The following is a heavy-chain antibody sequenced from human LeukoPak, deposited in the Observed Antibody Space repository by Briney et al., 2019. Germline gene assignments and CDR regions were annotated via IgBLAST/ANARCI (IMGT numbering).Heavy chain of an antibody. Sequence: SETLCPTCTVSGGSISSGNYYWTWIRQHPGKGLEWIGYTHYSGSAYYNPSLRSRVTISVDTSKSQFSLKLSSVTAADTAVYYCARAILTASGFVWHFDLWGRGTLVTVSS. V-gene: IGHV4-31*03. J-gene: IGHJ2*01. CDR2: THYSGSA. CDR3: ARAILTASGFVWHFDL. D-gene: IGHD3-3*01. CDR1: GGSISSGNYY.